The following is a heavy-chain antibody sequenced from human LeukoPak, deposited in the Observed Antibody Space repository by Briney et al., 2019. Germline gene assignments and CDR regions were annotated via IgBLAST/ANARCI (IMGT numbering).Heavy chain of an antibody. CDR1: GFTFSSYG. J-gene: IGHJ4*02. CDR3: ARQYISGQWYFDY. V-gene: IGHV3-30*02. Sequence: GGSLRLSCAASGFTFSSYGMHWVRQAPGKGLEWVAFIRYDGSNKYYADSVKGRFTISRDNSKNTLNLQMNSLRTEDTAVYYCARQYISGQWYFDYWGQGTLVTVSS. CDR2: IRYDGSNK. D-gene: IGHD5-18*01.